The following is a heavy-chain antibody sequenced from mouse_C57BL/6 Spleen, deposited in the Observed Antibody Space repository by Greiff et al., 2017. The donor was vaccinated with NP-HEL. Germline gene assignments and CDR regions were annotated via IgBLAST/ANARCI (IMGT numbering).Heavy chain of an antibody. CDR3: ARVGLTGTWYFDY. CDR2: ISDGGSYT. Sequence: EVQRVESGGGLVKPGGSLKLSCAASGFTFSSYAMSWVRPTPEKRLEWVATISDGGSYTYYPDNVKGRFTSSRDNAKNNLYLQMSHLKSEDTAMYYCARVGLTGTWYFDYWGQGTTLTVSS. J-gene: IGHJ2*01. V-gene: IGHV5-4*01. D-gene: IGHD4-1*01. CDR1: GFTFSSYA.